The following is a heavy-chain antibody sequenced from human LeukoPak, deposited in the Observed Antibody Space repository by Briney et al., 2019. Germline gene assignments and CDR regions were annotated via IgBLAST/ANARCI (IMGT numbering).Heavy chain of an antibody. D-gene: IGHD4-17*01. CDR2: IKQDGSDK. CDR3: ARNGFVWASGIDYGWFDS. Sequence: PGGSLRLSCAASGFTFSSYWMSWVRQAPGKGLEWVANIKQDGSDKSYVDSVRGRFTVARDTAKNLLYLQMNSLRVEDTAVYYCARNGFVWASGIDYGWFDSWGQGTLATVSS. J-gene: IGHJ5*01. V-gene: IGHV3-7*05. CDR1: GFTFSSYW.